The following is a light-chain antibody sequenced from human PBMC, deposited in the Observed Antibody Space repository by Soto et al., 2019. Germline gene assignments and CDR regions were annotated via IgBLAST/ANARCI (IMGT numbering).Light chain of an antibody. CDR2: GAS. V-gene: IGKV3-15*01. CDR3: QQYNNWPLT. CDR1: QSVGSS. Sequence: EIVMTQSPATLSVSPGERATLSCRASQSVGSSLAWYRQKPGQAPRLLIYGASTRATGLPARFSGSGSGTEFTLTISSLQSEDFAVYYCQQYNNWPLTFGQGTKVEIK. J-gene: IGKJ1*01.